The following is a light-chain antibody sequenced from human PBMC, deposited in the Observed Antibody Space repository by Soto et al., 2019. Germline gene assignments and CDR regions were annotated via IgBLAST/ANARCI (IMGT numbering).Light chain of an antibody. CDR1: SSNIGSNT. CDR3: AAWDDSLNGPSVV. Sequence: QSVLTQPPSASGTPGQRVTISCSGSSSNIGSNTVNWYQQLPGTAPKLLIYSNNQRPSGVPDRFSGSKSGTSASLAISGLQSEDEADYYCAAWDDSLNGPSVVFGEGTKLTV. CDR2: SNN. J-gene: IGLJ2*01. V-gene: IGLV1-44*01.